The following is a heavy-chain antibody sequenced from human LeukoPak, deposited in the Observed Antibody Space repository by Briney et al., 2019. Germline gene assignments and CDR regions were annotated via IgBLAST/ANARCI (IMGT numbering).Heavy chain of an antibody. J-gene: IGHJ6*02. CDR1: GYTFTSYA. D-gene: IGHD6-19*01. Sequence: ASVKVSCKASGYTFTSYAIHWVRQAPGQRLEWMGWIDAGNGNTKYSQKFQGRVTMTTDTTTSTAYMELRSLRSDDTAVYYCARDYSIRVAASSYGMDVWGQGTTVTVSS. V-gene: IGHV1-3*01. CDR3: ARDYSIRVAASSYGMDV. CDR2: IDAGNGNT.